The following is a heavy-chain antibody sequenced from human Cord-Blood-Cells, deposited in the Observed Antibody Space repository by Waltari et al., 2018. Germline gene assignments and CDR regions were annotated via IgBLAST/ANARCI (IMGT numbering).Heavy chain of an antibody. CDR1: GFTFADYA. V-gene: IGHV3-9*01. J-gene: IGHJ4*02. D-gene: IGHD2-2*01. CDR2: ISWNSGSI. CDR3: AKGGVPAATGIPVDY. Sequence: EVQLVGSGGGLVQPGRSLRLSCAASGFTFADYAMHWVRQAPGKGLEWVSGISWNSGSIGYADSVKGRFTISRDNAKNSLYLQMNSLRAEDTALYYCAKGGVPAATGIPVDYWGQGTLVTVSS.